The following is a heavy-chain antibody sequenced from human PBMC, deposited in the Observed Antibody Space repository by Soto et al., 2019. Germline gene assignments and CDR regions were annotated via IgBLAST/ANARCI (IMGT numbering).Heavy chain of an antibody. D-gene: IGHD2-21*01. CDR1: GYTFTGYY. J-gene: IGHJ6*02. CDR3: ATDVVVTPPDGMDV. V-gene: IGHV1-2*02. CDR2: INPNSGGP. Sequence: QVQLVQSGAEVKKPGASVKVSCKASGYTFTGYYMHWVRQAPGQGLEWMGWINPNSGGPNYAQKFQGRVTMTRDTSISTGYMELSRLRSDDTAVYYCATDVVVTPPDGMDVWGQGTTVTVSS.